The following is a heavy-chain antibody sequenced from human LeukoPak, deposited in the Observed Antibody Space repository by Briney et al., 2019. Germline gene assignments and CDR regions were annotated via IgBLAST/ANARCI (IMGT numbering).Heavy chain of an antibody. Sequence: SVKVSCKASGGTFSSYAISWVRQAPGQGLEWMGRIIPIFGTANYAQKFQGRVTITTDESTSTAYMELSSLRSEDTAVHYCARAGKGPAATVRWFDPWGQGTLVTVSS. J-gene: IGHJ5*02. CDR3: ARAGKGPAATVRWFDP. V-gene: IGHV1-69*05. D-gene: IGHD2-2*01. CDR2: IIPIFGTA. CDR1: GGTFSSYA.